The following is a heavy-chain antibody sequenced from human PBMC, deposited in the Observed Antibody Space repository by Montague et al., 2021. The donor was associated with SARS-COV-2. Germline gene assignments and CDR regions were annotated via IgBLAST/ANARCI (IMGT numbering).Heavy chain of an antibody. CDR1: GFTFSNAR. CDR3: TTDDVVRGGIVYYGMDV. D-gene: IGHD3-10*01. Sequence: SLRLSCAASGFTFSNARMSWVRQAPGKGLEWVARIKSKTGGGTTDYAAPVKGSFTISRADTKNTLYLQMNSLKTEDTAVYYCTTDDVVRGGIVYYGMDVWGQGTTVTVSS. CDR2: IKSKTGGGTT. V-gene: IGHV3-15*01. J-gene: IGHJ6*02.